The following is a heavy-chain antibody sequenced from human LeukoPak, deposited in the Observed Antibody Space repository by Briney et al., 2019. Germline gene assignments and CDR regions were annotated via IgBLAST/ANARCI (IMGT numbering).Heavy chain of an antibody. Sequence: GGSLRLSCAVSGCIFSNYAMNWVRQAPGKGLEWVSGISGSGGSTFYADSVKGRFTISRDNSKNTLYLQMNSLRAEDTAVYYRATDQYQLLDYWGQGTLVTVSS. CDR2: ISGSGGST. CDR1: GCIFSNYA. V-gene: IGHV3-23*01. CDR3: ATDQYQLLDY. D-gene: IGHD2-2*01. J-gene: IGHJ4*02.